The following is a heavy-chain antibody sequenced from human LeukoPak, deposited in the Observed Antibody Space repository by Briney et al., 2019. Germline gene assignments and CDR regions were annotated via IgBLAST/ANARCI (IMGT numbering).Heavy chain of an antibody. CDR1: GFTFSRYW. CDR2: IKQDGSEK. J-gene: IGHJ4*02. Sequence: PGGSLRLSCAASGFTFSRYWMSWVRQAPGKGLEWVTNIKQDGSEKYYVDSVKGRFTISRDNAKNSLYLQMNSLRAEDTAVYYCARDLRSPVYWGQGTLVTVSS. D-gene: IGHD3-3*01. V-gene: IGHV3-7*01. CDR3: ARDLRSPVY.